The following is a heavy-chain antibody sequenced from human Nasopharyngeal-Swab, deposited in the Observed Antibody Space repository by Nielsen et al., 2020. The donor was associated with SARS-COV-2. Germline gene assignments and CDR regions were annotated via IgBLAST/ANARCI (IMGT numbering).Heavy chain of an antibody. CDR3: ARDAPAHYGAFY. V-gene: IGHV3-48*01. Sequence: GESLKISCAASGFSFSSYSMNWVRQVPGGGLEWVSNIRGDGSATSYAGSVKGRFTISRDSSKNTLYPQMDSLRGEDTAVYYCARDAPAHYGAFYWGRGTLVTVSS. D-gene: IGHD4-17*01. J-gene: IGHJ4*02. CDR2: IRGDGSAT. CDR1: GFSFSSYS.